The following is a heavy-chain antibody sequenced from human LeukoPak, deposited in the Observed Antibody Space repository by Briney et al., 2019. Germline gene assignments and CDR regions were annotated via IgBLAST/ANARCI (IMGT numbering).Heavy chain of an antibody. Sequence: GGSLRLSCAASGFTFSNYWMSWVRQAPGNRLKWVANINQDGSEKYYVDSVKGRFIISRDNARNSLFLQMNILTAEDTAIYYCVREGAYSTSSPAGYWGQGTLVSVSS. D-gene: IGHD6-6*01. V-gene: IGHV3-7*01. CDR2: INQDGSEK. CDR1: GFTFSNYW. CDR3: VREGAYSTSSPAGY. J-gene: IGHJ4*02.